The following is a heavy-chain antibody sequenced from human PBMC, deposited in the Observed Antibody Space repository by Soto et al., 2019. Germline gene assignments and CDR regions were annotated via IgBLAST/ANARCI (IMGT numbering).Heavy chain of an antibody. CDR1: GYTFTSYY. CDR3: ARAVSTNTAPIDY. J-gene: IGHJ4*02. CDR2: ITPSSGGT. Sequence: QVQLVQSGAEVKTPGASVTVSCKASGYTFTSYYLHWLRQARGQGLEWMGIITPSSGGTRFSQRFQNRVTMTRDTATGTISMDLRGLSVEDTALYYCARAVSTNTAPIDYWGQGTLVTVSS. V-gene: IGHV1-46*01. D-gene: IGHD4-17*01.